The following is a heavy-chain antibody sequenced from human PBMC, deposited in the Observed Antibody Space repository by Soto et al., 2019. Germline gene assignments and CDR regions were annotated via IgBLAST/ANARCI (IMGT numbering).Heavy chain of an antibody. CDR2: INHSGST. D-gene: IGHD6-19*01. Sequence: SETLSLTCAVYGGSFSGYYWSWIRQPPGKGLEWIGEINHSGSTNYNPSLKSRVTISVDTSKNQFSLKLSSVTAADTTVYYCARVPSVKYSSGWYGYFDYWGQGTLVTVSS. CDR1: GGSFSGYY. V-gene: IGHV4-34*01. CDR3: ARVPSVKYSSGWYGYFDY. J-gene: IGHJ4*02.